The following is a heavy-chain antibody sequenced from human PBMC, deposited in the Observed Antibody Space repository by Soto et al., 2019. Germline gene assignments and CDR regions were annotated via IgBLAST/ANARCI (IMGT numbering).Heavy chain of an antibody. D-gene: IGHD1-26*01. CDR3: ARGGKGGSNFYGLDV. J-gene: IGHJ6*02. CDR2: FYPGDSDS. Sequence: PGESLKISCKGSGYRFTTYWIGWVRQMPGKGLEWMGIFYPGDSDSTYSPSFQGQVTISGDKSISAAYLQWSSLKASDTAIYYCARGGKGGSNFYGLDVWGQGTTVTVSS. CDR1: GYRFTTYW. V-gene: IGHV5-51*01.